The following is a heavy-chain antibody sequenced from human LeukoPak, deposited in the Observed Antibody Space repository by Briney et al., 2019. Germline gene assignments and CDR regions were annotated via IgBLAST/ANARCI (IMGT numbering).Heavy chain of an antibody. CDR1: GFTSSRYE. V-gene: IGHV3-21*01. J-gene: IGHJ4*02. D-gene: IGHD6-13*01. CDR3: ARDRGSSTGLDY. Sequence: GSLRLSCVVSGFTSSRYEMHWVRQAPGKGLEWVSSISSSSSYIYYADSVKGRFTISRDNAKNSLYLQMNSLRAEDTAVYYCARDRGSSTGLDYWGQGTLVTVSS. CDR2: ISSSSSYI.